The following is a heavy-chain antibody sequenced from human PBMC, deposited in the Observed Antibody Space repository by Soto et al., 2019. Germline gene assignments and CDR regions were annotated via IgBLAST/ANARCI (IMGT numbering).Heavy chain of an antibody. Sequence: ASVKVSCKASGYTFTSYYMHWVRQAPGQGLEWMGIINPSGGSTSYAQKFQGRVTMTRDTSTSTVYMELSSLRSEDTAVYYCARGGYGDYGGDDAFGIWGQGTMVTVSS. J-gene: IGHJ3*02. CDR2: INPSGGST. CDR3: ARGGYGDYGGDDAFGI. V-gene: IGHV1-46*03. D-gene: IGHD4-17*01. CDR1: GYTFTSYY.